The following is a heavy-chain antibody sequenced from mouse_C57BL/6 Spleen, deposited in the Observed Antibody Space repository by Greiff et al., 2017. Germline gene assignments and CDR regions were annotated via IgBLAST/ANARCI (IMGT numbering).Heavy chain of an antibody. V-gene: IGHV1-81*01. CDR2: IYPRSGNT. CDR1: GYTFTSYG. D-gene: IGHD1-1*01. CDR3: ARRALLITTVVADMDY. Sequence: VQLQQSGAELARPGASVKLSCKASGYTFTSYGISWVKQRTGQGLEWIGEIYPRSGNTYYNEKFKGKATLTADKSSSTAYMELRSLTSEDSAVYFCARRALLITTVVADMDYWGQGTSGTVSS. J-gene: IGHJ4*01.